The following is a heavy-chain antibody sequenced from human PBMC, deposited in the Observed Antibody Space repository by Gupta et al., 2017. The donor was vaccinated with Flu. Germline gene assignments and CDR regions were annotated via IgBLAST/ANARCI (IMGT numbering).Heavy chain of an antibody. D-gene: IGHD2-15*01. CDR3: ARDPGDYCSGGYCYEHAVDV. V-gene: IGHV4-31*03. CDR2: VRSIGTT. CDR1: GDSVRIGEDY. Sequence: QVQLQESGPGLVKPSQTLSLTCTVSGDSVRIGEDYWTWIRQRPGEGLEWIGSVRSIGTTNYNRSLKSRATISLDKSKDQFSLNLSSVTAADTAVYFCARDPGDYCSGGYCYEHAVDVWGRGTVVFVSS. J-gene: IGHJ3*01.